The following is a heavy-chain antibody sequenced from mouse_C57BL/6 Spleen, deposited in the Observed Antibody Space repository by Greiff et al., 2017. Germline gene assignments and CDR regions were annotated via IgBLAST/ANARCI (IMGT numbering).Heavy chain of an antibody. D-gene: IGHD3-2*02. CDR3: PRSTQAAYAMDY. CDR1: GYTFTSYW. J-gene: IGHJ4*01. CDR2: IDPSDSYT. Sequence: QVQLQQPGAELVRPGTSVKLSCKASGYTFTSYWMHWVKQRPGQGLEWIGVIDPSDSYTNYNQKLKGKATLTVYTSSSTAYMQLSGLTSEYSTVYYCPRSTQAAYAMDYWGQGTSVTVSS. V-gene: IGHV1-59*01.